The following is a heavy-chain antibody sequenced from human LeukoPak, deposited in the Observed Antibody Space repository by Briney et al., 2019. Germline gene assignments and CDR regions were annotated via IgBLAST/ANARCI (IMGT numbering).Heavy chain of an antibody. CDR2: ISGNGGTA. CDR3: AKDSYTGPTSY. V-gene: IGHV3-23*01. D-gene: IGHD5-18*01. Sequence: GGSLRLSCAASGFTFSSYAMAWVRQAPGEGLEWVSTISGNGGTACYEDSVKGRFTISRDNTKNTLYLHLHSLRAEDTAVYYCAKDSYTGPTSYWGQGTLVTVSS. J-gene: IGHJ4*02. CDR1: GFTFSSYA.